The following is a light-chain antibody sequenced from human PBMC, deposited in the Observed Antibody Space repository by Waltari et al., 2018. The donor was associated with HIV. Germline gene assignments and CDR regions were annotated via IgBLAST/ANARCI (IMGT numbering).Light chain of an antibody. CDR2: EVS. Sequence: QSALTQPPSASGSPGQSVTISCTGTSSDVGGYNSVSWYQQHPGKAPKLMIYEVSKRPSGVPDRFFGSKSGNTASLTVSGLQAEDEADYYCSSYAGSNNHVVFGGGTKLTVL. V-gene: IGLV2-8*01. J-gene: IGLJ2*01. CDR3: SSYAGSNNHVV. CDR1: SSDVGGYNS.